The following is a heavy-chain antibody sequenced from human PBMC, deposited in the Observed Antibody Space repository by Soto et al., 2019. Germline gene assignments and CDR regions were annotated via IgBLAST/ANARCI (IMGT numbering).Heavy chain of an antibody. CDR3: AADRFSYYDSSGYYAFDI. D-gene: IGHD3-22*01. V-gene: IGHV1-58*02. CDR1: GFTFTSSA. Sequence: ASVKVSCKASGFTFTSSAMQWVRQARGQRLEWIGWIVVGSGNTNYAQKFQERVTITRDMSTSTAYMELSSLRSEDTAVYYCAADRFSYYDSSGYYAFDIWGQGTMVTVSS. J-gene: IGHJ3*02. CDR2: IVVGSGNT.